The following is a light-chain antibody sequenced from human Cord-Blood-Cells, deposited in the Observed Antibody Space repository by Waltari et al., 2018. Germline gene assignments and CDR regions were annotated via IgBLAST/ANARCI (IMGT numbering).Light chain of an antibody. CDR2: DVS. J-gene: IGLJ1*01. CDR1: SSDVGGYNY. Sequence: QSALTQPASVSGSPGQSITISCTGTSSDVGGYNYVSWYQQHPGKAPKLMIYDVSNRPSWVSNRFVGSKSCNKASLTISALQAEDEADYYCSSYKSSSTLYVFGTGTKVTVL. V-gene: IGLV2-14*01. CDR3: SSYKSSSTLYV.